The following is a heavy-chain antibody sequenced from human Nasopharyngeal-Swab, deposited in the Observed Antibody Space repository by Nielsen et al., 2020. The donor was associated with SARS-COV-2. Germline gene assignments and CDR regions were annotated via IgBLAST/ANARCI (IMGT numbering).Heavy chain of an antibody. J-gene: IGHJ3*01. V-gene: IGHV3-49*04. CDR3: VRGQKAFDV. Sequence: GESLKISCTASGFTFGDYAMSWVRQAPGKGLEWVGFIRSKAYGGTTEYAASVKGRFTISRDDSKSIAYLQMDRLTLDDTALYHCVRGQKAFDVWGQGAMVTVSS. CDR2: IRSKAYGGTT. CDR1: GFTFGDYA.